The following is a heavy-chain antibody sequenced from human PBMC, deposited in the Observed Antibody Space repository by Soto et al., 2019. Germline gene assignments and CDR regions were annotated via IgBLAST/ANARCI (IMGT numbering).Heavy chain of an antibody. CDR2: IPQEGSDG. CDR1: GFTLSMYS. CDR3: ARGQLILPAHDFFYGSDV. D-gene: IGHD2-21*02. Sequence: GESLKISCEVSGFTLSMYSMTWVRQAPGKGLEWVAKIPQEGSDGHYVDSVKGRFTISRDNAKNSVYLQMNSLRAEDTAVYYCARGQLILPAHDFFYGSDVWGQGAKVTVSS. V-gene: IGHV3-7*03. J-gene: IGHJ6*02.